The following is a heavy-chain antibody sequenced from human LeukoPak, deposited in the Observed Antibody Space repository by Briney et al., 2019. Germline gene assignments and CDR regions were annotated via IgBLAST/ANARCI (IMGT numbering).Heavy chain of an antibody. CDR1: GFTFRDYY. D-gene: IGHD5-18*01. CDR3: ARGGTPMIIFYYYSMDV. J-gene: IGHJ6*02. Sequence: GGSLRLSCVASGFTFRDYYMSWIRQAPGKGLEWISYICSNTTNTNYADSVKGRFTISKDNAKNSLFLQMNSLRPEDTAMYYCARGGTPMIIFYYYSMDVWGQGTTVTVS. CDR2: ICSNTTNT. V-gene: IGHV3-11*05.